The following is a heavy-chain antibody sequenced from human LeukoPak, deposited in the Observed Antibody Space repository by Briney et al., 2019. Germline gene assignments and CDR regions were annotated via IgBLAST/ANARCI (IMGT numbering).Heavy chain of an antibody. J-gene: IGHJ4*02. CDR3: ARSYYGSGSYYFDY. CDR2: IYSGGST. Sequence: GGSLRLSCAASGFTVSSNYMSWVRQAPGKGLEWVSVIYSGGSTYYADSEKGRFTISRDNSKNTLYLQMNSLRAEDTAVYYCARSYYGSGSYYFDYWGQGTLVTVSS. V-gene: IGHV3-53*01. D-gene: IGHD3-10*01. CDR1: GFTVSSNY.